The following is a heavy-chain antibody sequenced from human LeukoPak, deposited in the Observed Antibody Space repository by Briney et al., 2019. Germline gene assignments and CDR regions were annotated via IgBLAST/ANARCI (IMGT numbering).Heavy chain of an antibody. Sequence: GGSLRLSCAASGFTFSSYGMHWVRQAPGKGLEWVAVIWYDGSNKYYADSVKGRFTISRDNSKNTLYLQMNSLRAEDTAVYYCAKDGANDYSNQYYFDYWGQGTLVTVSS. D-gene: IGHD4-11*01. CDR2: IWYDGSNK. V-gene: IGHV3-33*06. J-gene: IGHJ4*02. CDR1: GFTFSSYG. CDR3: AKDGANDYSNQYYFDY.